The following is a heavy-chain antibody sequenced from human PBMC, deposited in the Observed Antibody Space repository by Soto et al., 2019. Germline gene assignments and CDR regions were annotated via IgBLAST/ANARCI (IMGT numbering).Heavy chain of an antibody. CDR1: GGSISNYY. J-gene: IGHJ4*02. CDR3: ARDGDGLDF. CDR2: LHFSGRT. Sequence: SETLSLTCTVYGGSISNYYWRWIRQPPGKGLEWIGYLHFSGRTNYNPSLKSRVTMSVDTSKNQFSLRLTSVTAADTAVFYCARDGDGLDFWGQGIQVTVSS. V-gene: IGHV4-59*01. D-gene: IGHD7-27*01.